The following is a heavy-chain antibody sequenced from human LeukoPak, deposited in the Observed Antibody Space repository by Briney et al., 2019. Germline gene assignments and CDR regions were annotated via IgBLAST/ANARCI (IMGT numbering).Heavy chain of an antibody. CDR2: INAGNGNT. CDR3: ARGTKTYCSGGSCYLNWFDP. Sequence: ASVKVSCKASGYAFTSYAMHWVRPAPGQRLEWMGWINAGNGNTKYSQKFQGRVTITRDTSASTAYMELSSLRSEDTAVYYCARGTKTYCSGGSCYLNWFDPWGQGTLVTVSS. D-gene: IGHD2-15*01. V-gene: IGHV1-3*01. J-gene: IGHJ5*02. CDR1: GYAFTSYA.